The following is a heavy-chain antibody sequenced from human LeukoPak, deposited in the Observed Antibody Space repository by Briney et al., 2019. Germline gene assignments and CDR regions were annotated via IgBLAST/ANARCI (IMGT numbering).Heavy chain of an antibody. J-gene: IGHJ4*02. V-gene: IGHV4-59*01. CDR3: ARDRDYGGIDY. CDR1: GGSISNYF. D-gene: IGHD4-23*01. Sequence: PSETLSLTCTVSGGSISNYFWSWIRQPPGKGLEWIGYIYYTGSTNYNPSLKSRVTISVGTSKNQFSLKLSSVTAADTAVYYCARDRDYGGIDYWGQGTLVTVSS. CDR2: IYYTGST.